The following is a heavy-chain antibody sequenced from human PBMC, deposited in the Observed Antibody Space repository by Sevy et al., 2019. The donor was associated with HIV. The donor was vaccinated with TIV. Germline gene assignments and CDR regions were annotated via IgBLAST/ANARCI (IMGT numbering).Heavy chain of an antibody. CDR3: AKALDSSGYLVLDY. CDR2: ISWNSGSI. V-gene: IGHV3-9*01. D-gene: IGHD3-22*01. CDR1: GFTFDDYA. Sequence: GGSLRLSCAASGFTFDDYAMRWVRQAPGKGLEWVSGISWNSGSIGYVDSVKGRFTISRDNAKNSLYLQMNSLRAEDTALYYCAKALDSSGYLVLDYWGQGTLVTVSS. J-gene: IGHJ4*02.